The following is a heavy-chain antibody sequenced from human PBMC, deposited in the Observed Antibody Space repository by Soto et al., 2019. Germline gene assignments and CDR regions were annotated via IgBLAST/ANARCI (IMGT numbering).Heavy chain of an antibody. CDR1: GYTFTSYG. D-gene: IGHD5-12*01. CDR2: ISAYNGNT. V-gene: IGHV1-18*04. CDR3: AKSALMNRVATILAGWFDP. Sequence: QVQLVQSGAEVKKPGASVKVSCKASGYTFTSYGISWVRQAPGQGLEWMGWISAYNGNTNYAQKLQGRVTMTTDTSTSTAYMELRSLRSDDTAVYYCAKSALMNRVATILAGWFDPWGQGTLVTVSS. J-gene: IGHJ5*02.